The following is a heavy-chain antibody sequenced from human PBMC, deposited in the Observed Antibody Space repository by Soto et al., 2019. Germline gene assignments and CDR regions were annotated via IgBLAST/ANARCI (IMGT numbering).Heavy chain of an antibody. J-gene: IGHJ4*02. D-gene: IGHD2-21*02. CDR2: ISLDGSNK. CDR3: AKDWGGGDCCHCGVVDY. Sequence: GGSLRLSCAASGFTFSTYGMHWVRQAPGKGLEWVAVISLDGSNKYYADSVKGRFTISRDNSKNTLYLRMNSLRAEDTAVYYCAKDWGGGDCCHCGVVDYWGQGTLVTVSS. CDR1: GFTFSTYG. V-gene: IGHV3-30*18.